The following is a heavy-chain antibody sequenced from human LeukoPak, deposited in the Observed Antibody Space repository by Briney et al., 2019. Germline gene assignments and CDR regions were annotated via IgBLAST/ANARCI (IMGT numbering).Heavy chain of an antibody. V-gene: IGHV3-7*05. CDR2: IKHDGSEK. CDR3: ARGAYSHTY. J-gene: IGHJ4*02. CDR1: GFTFSDYW. Sequence: PGGSLRLSCAASGFTFSDYWMTWVRQAPGKGLQWVANIKHDGSEKYYVDSVKGRFTISRDNAKNSLYLQMNSLRAEDTAVYYCARGAYSHTYWGQGTLVTVSS. D-gene: IGHD5-18*01.